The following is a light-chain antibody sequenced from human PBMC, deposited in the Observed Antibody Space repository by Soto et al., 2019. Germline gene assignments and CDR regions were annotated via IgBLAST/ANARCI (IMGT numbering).Light chain of an antibody. Sequence: DIQLTQSPSFLSASVGDRVTITCRASQAISSSLAWYQHNPGKAPKLLIYAASTLQNRVPSSFSGSGSGTEFTLTISSLQPEDFATYYCQHLNDYRYTFGQGTKVEIE. J-gene: IGKJ2*01. CDR3: QHLNDYRYT. CDR1: QAISSS. CDR2: AAS. V-gene: IGKV1-9*01.